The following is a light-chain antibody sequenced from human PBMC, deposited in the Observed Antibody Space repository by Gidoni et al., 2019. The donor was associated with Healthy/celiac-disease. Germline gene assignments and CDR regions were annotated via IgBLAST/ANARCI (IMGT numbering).Light chain of an antibody. V-gene: IGLV1-40*01. Sequence: NSGAGSDVHWYQQLPGTAPKLLIYGNSNRPSGVPDRFSGSKSGTSTSLAITGLQAEDEADYYCQSYDSSLSGYVVFGGGTKLTVL. CDR2: GNS. CDR1: NSGAGSD. CDR3: QSYDSSLSGYVV. J-gene: IGLJ2*01.